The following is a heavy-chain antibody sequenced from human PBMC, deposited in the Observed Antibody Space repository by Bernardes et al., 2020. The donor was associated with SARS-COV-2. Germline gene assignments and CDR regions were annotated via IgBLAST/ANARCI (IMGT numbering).Heavy chain of an antibody. CDR2: IYTSGST. V-gene: IGHV4-61*02. J-gene: IGHJ6*02. D-gene: IGHD3-10*01. Sequence: SETLSLTCTVSGGSISSGSYYWSWIRQPAGKGLEWIGRIYTSGSTNYNPSLKSRVTISVDTSKNQFSLKLSSVTAADTAVYYCARDRLDYGSGSYYPNFYYYYGMDVWGQGTTVTVSS. CDR1: GGSISSGSYY. CDR3: ARDRLDYGSGSYYPNFYYYYGMDV.